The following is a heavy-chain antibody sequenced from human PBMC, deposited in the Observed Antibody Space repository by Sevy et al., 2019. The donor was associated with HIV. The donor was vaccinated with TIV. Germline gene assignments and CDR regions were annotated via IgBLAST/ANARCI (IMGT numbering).Heavy chain of an antibody. CDR1: GFTFSSYA. CDR2: ISYDGNNK. V-gene: IGHV3-30-3*01. CDR3: ARDIAAAGTAYYYYYGMDV. J-gene: IGHJ6*02. D-gene: IGHD6-13*01. Sequence: GGSLRLSCAASGFTFSSYAMHWVRQAPGKGLEWVAVISYDGNNKYYEDSVKGRFTISRDNTKNTLYLQMNSLRAEDTAVYYCARDIAAAGTAYYYYYGMDVWGQGTTVTVSS.